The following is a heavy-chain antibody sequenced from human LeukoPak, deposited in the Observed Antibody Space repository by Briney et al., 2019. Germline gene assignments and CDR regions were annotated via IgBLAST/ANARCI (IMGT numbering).Heavy chain of an antibody. D-gene: IGHD3-9*01. CDR2: ISGSGGST. J-gene: IGHJ4*02. Sequence: GGSLRLSCAASGFTFSTYAMSWVRQAPGKGLEWVSGISGSGGSTYYADSVKGRFTISRDNAKNTLYLQMSSLRAEDTAVYYCAKGAYYDISTGASDYWGQGTLVTLSS. CDR1: GFTFSTYA. V-gene: IGHV3-23*01. CDR3: AKGAYYDISTGASDY.